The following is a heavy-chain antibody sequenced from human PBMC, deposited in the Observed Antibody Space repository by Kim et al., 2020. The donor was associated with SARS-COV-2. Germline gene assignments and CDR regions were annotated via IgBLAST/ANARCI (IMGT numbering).Heavy chain of an antibody. Sequence: SADSVDGRFAISRDNSRNTLCLQLNSVRSEDTAIYYCAQDCGTNPFDYWGQGTLVTVSS. J-gene: IGHJ4*02. V-gene: IGHV3-23*01. D-gene: IGHD2-8*01. CDR3: AQDCGTNPFDY.